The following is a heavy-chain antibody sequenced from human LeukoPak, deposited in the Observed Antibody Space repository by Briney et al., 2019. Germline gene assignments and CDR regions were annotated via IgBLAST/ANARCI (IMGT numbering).Heavy chain of an antibody. CDR2: IYYSGST. Sequence: RSSETLSLTCTVSGGSISGSSYYWGWIRQPPGKGLEWIGNIYYSGSTYYNPSLKSRITISVDTSKNQFSLKLNSMTAADTAVYYCARRGPYYDFWSGYLPVDYWGQGTLVTVSS. J-gene: IGHJ4*02. CDR1: GGSISGSSYY. V-gene: IGHV4-39*01. D-gene: IGHD3-3*01. CDR3: ARRGPYYDFWSGYLPVDY.